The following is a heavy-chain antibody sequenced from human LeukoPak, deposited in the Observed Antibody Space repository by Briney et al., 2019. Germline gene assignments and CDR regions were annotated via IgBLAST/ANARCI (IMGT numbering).Heavy chain of an antibody. CDR3: ARDANPHTYYYDSSGYGNWFDP. CDR1: GGSFSGYY. CDR2: INHRGST. J-gene: IGHJ5*02. V-gene: IGHV4-34*01. D-gene: IGHD3-22*01. Sequence: SETLSLTCVVYGGSFSGYYWSWIRQSPGKGLEWIGEINHRGSTNYNPSLKRRVTISLDTSKNQFSLKLSSVTAADTAVYYCARDANPHTYYYDSSGYGNWFDPWGQGTLVTVSS.